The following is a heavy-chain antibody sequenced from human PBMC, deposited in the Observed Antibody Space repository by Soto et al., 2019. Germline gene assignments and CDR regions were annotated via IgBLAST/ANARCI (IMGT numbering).Heavy chain of an antibody. V-gene: IGHV1-3*01. CDR1: GYTFTSYA. D-gene: IGHD6-19*01. CDR2: INAGNGNT. CDR3: ARVGGIAVDDY. J-gene: IGHJ4*02. Sequence: QVQLVQSGAEVKKPGASVKVSCKASGYTFTSYAMHWVRQAPGQRREWLGWINAGNGNTKYSQKFQGRVTITRDTSASTAYMELSSLRTEDTAVYYCARVGGIAVDDYWGQGTLVTVSS.